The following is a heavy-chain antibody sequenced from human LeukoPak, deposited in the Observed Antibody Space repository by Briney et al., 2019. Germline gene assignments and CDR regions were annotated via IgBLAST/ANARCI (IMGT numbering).Heavy chain of an antibody. Sequence: ASVKVSCKASGYTFTSYDINWLRQATGLGLEWIGWMNPNSGNTGYAQKFQGRVTITRNTSISTAYMELSSLRSEDTAVYYCARSQIKFGGVIVIYFDYWGQGTLVTVSS. D-gene: IGHD3-16*02. V-gene: IGHV1-8*03. CDR1: GYTFTSYD. J-gene: IGHJ4*02. CDR3: ARSQIKFGGVIVIYFDY. CDR2: MNPNSGNT.